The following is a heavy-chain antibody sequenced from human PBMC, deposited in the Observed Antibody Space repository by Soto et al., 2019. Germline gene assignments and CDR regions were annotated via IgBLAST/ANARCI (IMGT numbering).Heavy chain of an antibody. V-gene: IGHV1-24*01. D-gene: IGHD5-12*01. Sequence: VKVSCKVSGYTLTELSMHWVRQAPGKGLEWMGGFDPEDGETIYAQKFQGRVTMTEDTSTDTAYMELSSLRSEDTAVYYCATDRRHEDPHVDGEVGAFDIWGQGTLVTVS. CDR2: FDPEDGET. CDR1: GYTLTELS. CDR3: ATDRRHEDPHVDGEVGAFDI. J-gene: IGHJ3*02.